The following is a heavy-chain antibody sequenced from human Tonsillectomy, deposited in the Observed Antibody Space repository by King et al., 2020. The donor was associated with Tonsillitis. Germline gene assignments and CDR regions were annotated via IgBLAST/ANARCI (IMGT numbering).Heavy chain of an antibody. CDR2: ISAYNGNP. D-gene: IGHD3-10*01. Sequence: QLVQSGSEVKKPGASVKVSCKASGYTFTSYGISWVRQAPGQGLEWMGWISAYNGNPNYAQNLQGRVTMTTDTSTSTAYMELRSLRSDDTALYCCARYSVGSIPRSDYFDYWGQGTLVTVSS. J-gene: IGHJ4*02. CDR3: ARYSVGSIPRSDYFDY. CDR1: GYTFTSYG. V-gene: IGHV1-18*01.